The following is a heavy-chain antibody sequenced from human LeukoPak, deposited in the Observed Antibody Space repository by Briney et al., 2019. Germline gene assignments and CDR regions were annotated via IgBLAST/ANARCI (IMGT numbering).Heavy chain of an antibody. J-gene: IGHJ4*02. CDR2: ISSSSSTI. CDR3: ARDSPPDY. V-gene: IGHV3-48*01. Sequence: GGSLRLSCAASGFTFSSHNMIWVRQAPGKGLEWVSYISSSSSTIYCADSVEGRFTISRDNAKNSLYLQMNNLRADDTAVYYCARDSPPDYWGQGTLVTVSS. CDR1: GFTFSSHN.